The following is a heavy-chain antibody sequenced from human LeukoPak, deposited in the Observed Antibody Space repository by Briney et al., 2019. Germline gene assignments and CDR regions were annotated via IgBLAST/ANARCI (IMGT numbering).Heavy chain of an antibody. D-gene: IGHD3-22*01. CDR1: GYTFTSYG. V-gene: IGHV1-18*01. J-gene: IGHJ3*02. CDR2: ISAYNGNT. CDR3: ARVLSVSMLVVVRGALDR. Sequence: ASVKVSCKASGYTFTSYGISWVRQAPGQGLEWMGWISAYNGNTNYAQKLQGRVTMTTDTSTSTAYLELRSQRCDDWALYYCARVLSVSMLVVVRGALDRWGEGTMVT.